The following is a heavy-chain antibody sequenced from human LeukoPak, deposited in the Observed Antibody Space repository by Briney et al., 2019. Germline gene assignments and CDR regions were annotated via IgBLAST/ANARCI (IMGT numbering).Heavy chain of an antibody. J-gene: IGHJ4*02. V-gene: IGHV3-53*01. D-gene: IGHD3-10*01. CDR3: ARAFHYGSGSYYKRYYFDY. CDR2: IYSGGET. Sequence: GGSLRLSCAASGFTVSSYYMSWVRQAPGKGLELVSVIYSGGETYYADSVKGRFTISRDNSKNTLYLQMNSLRAEDTAVYYCARAFHYGSGSYYKRYYFDYWGQGTLVTVSS. CDR1: GFTVSSYY.